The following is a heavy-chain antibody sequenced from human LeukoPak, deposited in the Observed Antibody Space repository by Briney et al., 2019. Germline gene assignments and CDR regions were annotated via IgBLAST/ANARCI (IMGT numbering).Heavy chain of an antibody. CDR3: AGDGPFDY. J-gene: IGHJ4*02. D-gene: IGHD3-10*01. V-gene: IGHV4-39*01. CDR1: GGSISSSSYY. Sequence: PSETLSLTCTVSGGSISSSSYYWGWIRQPPGKGLEWIGSIYYSGSTYYNPSLKSRVTISVDTSKNQFSLKLSSVTAADTAVYYCAGDGPFDYWGQGTLVTVSS. CDR2: IYYSGST.